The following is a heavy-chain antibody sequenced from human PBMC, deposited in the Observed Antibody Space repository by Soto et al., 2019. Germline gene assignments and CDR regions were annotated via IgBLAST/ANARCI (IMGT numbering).Heavy chain of an antibody. D-gene: IGHD2-15*01. CDR3: VSASGGSCRRCSSSSDTDV. J-gene: IGHJ6*03. Sequence: PGGSLRLSCAASGFTFSDYYMSWIRQAPGKGLEWVSYISSSGSTIYYADSVKGRFTIPRDNAKNSLYLQMNSLRAEDTAVYYCVSASGGSCRRCSSSSDTDVRGKETTLTISS. CDR2: ISSSGSTI. CDR1: GFTFSDYY. V-gene: IGHV3-11*01.